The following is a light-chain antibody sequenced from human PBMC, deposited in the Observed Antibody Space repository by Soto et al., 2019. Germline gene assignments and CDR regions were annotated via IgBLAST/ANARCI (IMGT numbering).Light chain of an antibody. CDR1: QSVSSSY. CDR2: GAS. V-gene: IGKV3-20*01. Sequence: EIVLTQSPGTLSLSPGERATLSCRASQSVSSSYLAWYQQKPGQAPRLLIYGASNRAAGIPARFSGSGSGTDFTLTISRLEPEDFAVYYCQQCRSSPLTFGQGTRLEIK. J-gene: IGKJ5*01. CDR3: QQCRSSPLT.